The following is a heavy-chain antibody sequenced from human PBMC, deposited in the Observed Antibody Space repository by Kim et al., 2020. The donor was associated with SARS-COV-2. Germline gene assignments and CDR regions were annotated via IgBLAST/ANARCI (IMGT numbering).Heavy chain of an antibody. D-gene: IGHD3-9*01. V-gene: IGHV3-7*01. CDR3: AREGLRYFDWYFDY. J-gene: IGHJ4*02. Sequence: VDSVKGRFTISRDNAKNSLYLQMNSLRAEDTAVYYCAREGLRYFDWYFDYWGQGTLVTVSS.